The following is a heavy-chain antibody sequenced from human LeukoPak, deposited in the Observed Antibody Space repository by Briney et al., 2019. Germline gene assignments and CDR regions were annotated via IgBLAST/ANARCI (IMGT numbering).Heavy chain of an antibody. CDR3: AKRYLGASGSYNFDS. Sequence: GGSLRLSCAASGFTFRSYAMNWVRQAPGKGLEWVSAISGSGGITYYADSVKGRFTISRDNSKNTLYLQMNSVRAEDTAIYYCAKRYLGASGSYNFDSWGQGTLVTVSS. CDR1: GFTFRSYA. V-gene: IGHV3-23*01. J-gene: IGHJ4*02. CDR2: ISGSGGIT. D-gene: IGHD1-26*01.